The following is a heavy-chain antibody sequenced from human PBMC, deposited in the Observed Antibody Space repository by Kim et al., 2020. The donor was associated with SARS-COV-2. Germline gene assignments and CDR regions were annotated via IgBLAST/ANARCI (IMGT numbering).Heavy chain of an antibody. CDR3: ASAKAAARPYYYYGMDV. V-gene: IGHV1-69*13. D-gene: IGHD6-6*01. CDR1: GGTFSSYA. J-gene: IGHJ6*02. CDR2: IIPIFGTA. Sequence: SVKVSCKASGGTFSSYAISWVRQAPGQGLEWMGGIIPIFGTANYAQKFQGRVTITADESTSTAYMELSSLRSEDTAVYYCASAKAAARPYYYYGMDVWGQGTTVTVSS.